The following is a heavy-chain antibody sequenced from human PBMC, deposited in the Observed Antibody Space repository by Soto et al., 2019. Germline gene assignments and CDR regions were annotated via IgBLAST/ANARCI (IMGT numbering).Heavy chain of an antibody. D-gene: IGHD3-22*01. CDR3: ARDQLYYNDISGRPLNAFDV. J-gene: IGHJ3*01. V-gene: IGHV3-13*04. CDR2: IGTAGDT. Sequence: PGGSLRLSCAASGFTFSSDDMHWVRQATGKGLEWVSAIGTAGDTYYPGSVKGRFTISRENAKNFLYLQMNSLRAGDTAVYYCARDQLYYNDISGRPLNAFDVWGQGTMVTVSS. CDR1: GFTFSSDD.